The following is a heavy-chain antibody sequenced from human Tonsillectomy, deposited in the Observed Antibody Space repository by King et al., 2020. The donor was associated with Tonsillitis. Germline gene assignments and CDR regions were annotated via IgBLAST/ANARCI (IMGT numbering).Heavy chain of an antibody. CDR2: ISYDGSNQ. CDR1: GFTFSFYG. V-gene: IGHV3-33*05. Sequence: VQLVESGGGVVQPGRSLRLSCAASGFTFSFYGMHWVRQAPGKGLEWVAVISYDGSNQYYADSVKGRFTVSRDNSKNTLYLQMNSLRAEDTAVYYCARDQYDCSRTSCYSLWYYYYGMDVWGQGTTVTVSS. CDR3: ARDQYDCSRTSCYSLWYYYYGMDV. D-gene: IGHD2-2*01. J-gene: IGHJ6*02.